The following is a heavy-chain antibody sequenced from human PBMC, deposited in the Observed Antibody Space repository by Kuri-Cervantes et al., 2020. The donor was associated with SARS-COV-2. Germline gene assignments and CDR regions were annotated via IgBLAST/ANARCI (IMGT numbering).Heavy chain of an antibody. CDR1: GYTFTRYG. J-gene: IGHJ3*02. V-gene: IGHV1-69*04. Sequence: SVKVSCKASGYTFTRYGITWVRQAPGQGLEWMGRIIPVLRVENYAQKFQGRVTITADKSTNTAYMELTSLRSEDTAVYYCARDSEFTRDAFEIWGQGTMVTVSS. D-gene: IGHD1-26*01. CDR2: IIPVLRVE. CDR3: ARDSEFTRDAFEI.